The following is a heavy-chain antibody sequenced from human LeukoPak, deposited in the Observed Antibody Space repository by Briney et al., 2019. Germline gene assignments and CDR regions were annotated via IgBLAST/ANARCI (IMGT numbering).Heavy chain of an antibody. D-gene: IGHD2-2*01. V-gene: IGHV3-23*01. CDR3: AKERAWAVVPDAYSWPS. Sequence: PGGSLRLSCAASGFTFSSYSMSWVRQAPAKGLDWVSAISGSGGSTYYADSVKGRFTISRDNSKNTLYLQMNSLRAEDTAVYYCAKERAWAVVPDAYSWPSWGQGTLVTVSS. J-gene: IGHJ4*02. CDR2: ISGSGGST. CDR1: GFTFSSYS.